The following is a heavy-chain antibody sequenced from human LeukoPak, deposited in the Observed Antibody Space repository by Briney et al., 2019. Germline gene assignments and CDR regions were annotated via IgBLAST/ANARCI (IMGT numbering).Heavy chain of an antibody. V-gene: IGHV3-30*18. CDR1: GFTFSNYG. CDR2: ISYDGSNK. J-gene: IGHJ4*02. CDR3: AKDNVAAAGRYFDY. D-gene: IGHD6-13*01. Sequence: PGRSLRLSCAASGFTFSNYGMHWVRQAPGKGLEWVALISYDGSNKYFADSVKGRFTISRDNPKNTLYLQMHSLRAEDTAVYYCAKDNVAAAGRYFDYWGQGTLVTVSS.